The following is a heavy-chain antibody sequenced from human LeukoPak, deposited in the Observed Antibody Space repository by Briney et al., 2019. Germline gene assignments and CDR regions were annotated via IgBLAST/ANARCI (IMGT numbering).Heavy chain of an antibody. J-gene: IGHJ4*02. Sequence: SVKVSCKASGGTFSSYATSWVRQAPGQGLEWMGRIIPIFGTANYAQKFQGRVTITTDESTSTAYMELSSLRSEDTAVYYCARENYYDSSGYYLDYWGQGTLVTVSS. CDR2: IIPIFGTA. CDR1: GGTFSSYA. V-gene: IGHV1-69*05. D-gene: IGHD3-22*01. CDR3: ARENYYDSSGYYLDY.